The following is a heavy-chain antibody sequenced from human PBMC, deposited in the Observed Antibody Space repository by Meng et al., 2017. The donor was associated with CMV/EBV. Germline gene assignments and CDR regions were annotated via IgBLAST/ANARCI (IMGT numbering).Heavy chain of an antibody. J-gene: IGHJ4*02. Sequence: VDLVQSGGGVEKPGSSVKVSCKASGGTFSSYAISWVRQAPGQGLEWMGGIIPIFGTANYAQKFQGRVTITADESTSTAYMELSSLRSEDTAVYYCARMPRDGYNYIDYWGQGTLVTVSS. CDR1: GGTFSSYA. CDR3: ARMPRDGYNYIDY. V-gene: IGHV1-69*12. D-gene: IGHD5-24*01. CDR2: IIPIFGTA.